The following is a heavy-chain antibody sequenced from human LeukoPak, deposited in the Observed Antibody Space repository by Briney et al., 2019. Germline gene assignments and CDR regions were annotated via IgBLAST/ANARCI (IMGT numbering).Heavy chain of an antibody. V-gene: IGHV3-48*04. CDR2: ISSSGSTI. CDR3: ARALEATRHHTEPFDH. J-gene: IGHJ4*02. Sequence: GGSLRLSCAASGFTFSSYAMSWVRQAPGKGLEWVSYISSSGSTIYYADSVKGRFTISRDNAKNSLYLQMNSLRAEDTAVYYCARALEATRHHTEPFDHWGQGTLVTVSS. D-gene: IGHD3-3*01. CDR1: GFTFSSYA.